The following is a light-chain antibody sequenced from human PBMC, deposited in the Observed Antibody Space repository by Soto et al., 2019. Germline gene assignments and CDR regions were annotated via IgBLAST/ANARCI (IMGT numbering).Light chain of an antibody. CDR1: QSVTSSY. CDR2: GAS. CDR3: QQYNNWPLT. J-gene: IGKJ1*01. V-gene: IGKV3-15*01. Sequence: EIVLTQSPATLSLSPGERATLSCRASQSVTSSYLAWYQQQPGQAPRLLIYGASTRATGIPARFSGSGSGTEFTLTISSLQSEDFAVYYCQQYNNWPLTFGQGTKVDI.